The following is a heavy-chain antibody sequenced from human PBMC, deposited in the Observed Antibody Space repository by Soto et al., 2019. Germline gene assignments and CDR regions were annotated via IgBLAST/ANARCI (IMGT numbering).Heavy chain of an antibody. V-gene: IGHV4-31*03. CDR3: ARFPTKGDYALDY. Sequence: TLSLTCTVSGGSISSGGYYWSWIRQHPGKGLEWIGYIYYSGSTYYNPSLKSRVTISVDTSKNQFSRKLSSVTAADTAVYYSARFPTKGDYALDYWGQVTLVTVS. D-gene: IGHD4-17*01. CDR2: IYYSGST. CDR1: GGSISSGGYY. J-gene: IGHJ4*02.